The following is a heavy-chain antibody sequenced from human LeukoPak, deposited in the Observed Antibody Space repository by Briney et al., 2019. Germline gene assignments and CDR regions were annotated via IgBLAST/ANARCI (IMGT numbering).Heavy chain of an antibody. CDR2: ISGSGGST. V-gene: IGHV3-23*01. D-gene: IGHD6-13*01. CDR1: GFTFNNYA. J-gene: IGHJ4*02. CDR3: AKPIAAAAEGGEGFY. Sequence: GGSLRLSCAASGFTFNNYAMSWVRQAPGKGLEWVSAISGSGGSTYYADSVKGRLTISRDNSKNTLYLQMNSLRAEDTAVYYCAKPIAAAAEGGEGFYWGQGTLVTVSS.